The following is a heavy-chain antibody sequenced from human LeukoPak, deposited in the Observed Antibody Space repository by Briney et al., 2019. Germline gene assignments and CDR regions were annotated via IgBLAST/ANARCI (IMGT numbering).Heavy chain of an antibody. V-gene: IGHV4-31*03. J-gene: IGHJ3*02. CDR3: ARGFISGALDI. CDR2: IYYSGSS. Sequence: SQPLSLTFTVSGGSISSGGYYWSWIRPHPGKGLGWIGYIYYSGSSYYNPSLKSRVTISVDTSKNQFSLKLSSVTAADTAVYYCARGFISGALDIWGQGTMVTVSS. D-gene: IGHD5-12*01. CDR1: GGSISSGGYY.